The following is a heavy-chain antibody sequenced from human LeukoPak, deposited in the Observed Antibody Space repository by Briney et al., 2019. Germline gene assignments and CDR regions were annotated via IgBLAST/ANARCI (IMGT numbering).Heavy chain of an antibody. CDR1: GGSISSSNW. CDR2: IYHSGST. Sequence: PSETLSLTCAVSGGSISSSNWWSWVRQPPGKGLEWIGEIYHSGSTNYNPSLKSRVTISVDKSKNQFSLKLSSVTAADTAVYYCARDIRYCSSTSCQILTYYYYYYMDVWGKGTTVTVSS. V-gene: IGHV4-4*02. D-gene: IGHD2-2*01. CDR3: ARDIRYCSSTSCQILTYYYYYYMDV. J-gene: IGHJ6*03.